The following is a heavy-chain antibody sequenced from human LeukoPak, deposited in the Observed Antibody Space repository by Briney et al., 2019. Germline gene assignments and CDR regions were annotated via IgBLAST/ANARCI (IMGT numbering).Heavy chain of an antibody. CDR2: IYYNGST. J-gene: IGHJ6*02. CDR1: GGSISSYY. V-gene: IGHV4-59*01. CDR3: ARVGGWSSTNFYYYYGMDV. D-gene: IGHD2-2*01. Sequence: SETLSLTRTVSGGSISSYYWSWIRRPPGKGLEWIGYIYYNGSTNYNPSLKSRVTISVDTSKNQFSLKLSSVTAADTAVYYCARVGGWSSTNFYYYYGMDVWGQGTTVTVSS.